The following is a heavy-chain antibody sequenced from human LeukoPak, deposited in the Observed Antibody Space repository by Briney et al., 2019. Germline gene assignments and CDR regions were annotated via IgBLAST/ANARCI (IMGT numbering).Heavy chain of an antibody. CDR2: IYPGDSDT. CDR1: RYSFTTYW. Sequence: PGESLKISCKGSRYSFTTYWIGWVRQMPGKGPEWMGIIYPGDSDTRYSPSFQGQVSISADKSISTAYLQWSSLKASDTAMYYCAGGGGALPSAFDIWGRGTMVTVSS. V-gene: IGHV5-51*01. D-gene: IGHD2-15*01. CDR3: AGGGGALPSAFDI. J-gene: IGHJ3*02.